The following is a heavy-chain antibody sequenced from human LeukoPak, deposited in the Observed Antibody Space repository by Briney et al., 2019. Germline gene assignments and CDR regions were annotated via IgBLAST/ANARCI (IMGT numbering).Heavy chain of an antibody. J-gene: IGHJ1*01. D-gene: IGHD3-22*01. Sequence: GGSLRLSCAASGFTFGSYGMSWVRQAPGEGLEWVSFITPNADRTSYADSVEGRFTISRDNPRNTLYMQMNSLRDEDTALYYCAIMHGYYDGSGYWVQWGQGTLVTVSS. CDR1: GFTFGSYG. CDR2: ITPNADRT. V-gene: IGHV3-23*01. CDR3: AIMHGYYDGSGYWVQ.